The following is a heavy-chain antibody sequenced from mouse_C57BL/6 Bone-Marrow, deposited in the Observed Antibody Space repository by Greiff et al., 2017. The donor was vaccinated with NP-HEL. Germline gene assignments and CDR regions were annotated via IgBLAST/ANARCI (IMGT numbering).Heavy chain of an antibody. D-gene: IGHD1-1*01. CDR3: ARYYYGSRGWYFDV. Sequence: QVQLQQPGADLVKPGASVKLSCKASGYTFTSYWMHWVKQRPGRGLEWIGRIDPNSGGTTFNEKFKTKATLTVDKPSSPAYMQLSSLTSEDSAVYYCARYYYGSRGWYFDVGGTGTTVTVSS. CDR2: IDPNSGGT. CDR1: GYTFTSYW. V-gene: IGHV1-72*01. J-gene: IGHJ1*03.